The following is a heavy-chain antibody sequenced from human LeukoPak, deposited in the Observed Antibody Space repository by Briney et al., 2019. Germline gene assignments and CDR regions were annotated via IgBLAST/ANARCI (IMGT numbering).Heavy chain of an antibody. V-gene: IGHV1-69*05. Sequence: SVKVSCKASGGTFSSYAISWVRQAPGQGLEWMGGIITIFGTANYAQKFQGRVTINTDESTSTDYLELSSLRSEDTAVYYCARASYCGGDCYGGWGQGTLVTVSS. D-gene: IGHD2-21*02. CDR2: IITIFGTA. CDR1: GGTFSSYA. CDR3: ARASYCGGDCYGG. J-gene: IGHJ4*02.